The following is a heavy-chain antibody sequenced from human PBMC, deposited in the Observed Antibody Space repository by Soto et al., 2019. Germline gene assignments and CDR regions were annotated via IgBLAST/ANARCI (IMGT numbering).Heavy chain of an antibody. Sequence: GGSLRLSCATSGFTVSSTYMSWVRQAPGKGLEWVSVIYSGGSTYYADSVKGRFTISRDNSKNTLYLQMNSLRAEDTAVYYCARGPLDIVATPRWFDPWGQGTLVTVSS. CDR2: IYSGGST. CDR1: GFTVSSTY. CDR3: ARGPLDIVATPRWFDP. V-gene: IGHV3-53*01. J-gene: IGHJ5*02. D-gene: IGHD5-12*01.